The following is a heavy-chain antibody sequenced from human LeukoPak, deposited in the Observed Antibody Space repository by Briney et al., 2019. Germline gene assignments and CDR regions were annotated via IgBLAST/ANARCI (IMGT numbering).Heavy chain of an antibody. Sequence: GGSLRLSCAASGFTFSSYDMHWVRQAPGKGLEWVAVISYGGSNKFYADSVKGRFTISRDNSKNTLYLQMNSLRAEDTAVYYCAKDVGMIGYCSGGSCYAIDYWGQGTLVTVSS. CDR2: ISYGGSNK. CDR3: AKDVGMIGYCSGGSCYAIDY. J-gene: IGHJ4*02. D-gene: IGHD2-15*01. V-gene: IGHV3-30*18. CDR1: GFTFSSYD.